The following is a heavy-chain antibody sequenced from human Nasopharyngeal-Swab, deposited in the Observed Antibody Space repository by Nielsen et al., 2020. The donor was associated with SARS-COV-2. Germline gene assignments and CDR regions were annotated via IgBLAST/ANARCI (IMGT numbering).Heavy chain of an antibody. CDR1: GGSVSSGSYY. D-gene: IGHD3-9*01. J-gene: IGHJ4*02. CDR3: ATRYFDWSKDY. Sequence: SETLSLTCIVSGGSVSSGSYYWGWIRQPPGKGLEWIGSIYYSGSTYYNPSLKSRVTISVDTSKNQFSLKLSSVTAADTAVYYCATRYFDWSKDYWGQGTLVTVSS. CDR2: IYYSGST. V-gene: IGHV4-39*01.